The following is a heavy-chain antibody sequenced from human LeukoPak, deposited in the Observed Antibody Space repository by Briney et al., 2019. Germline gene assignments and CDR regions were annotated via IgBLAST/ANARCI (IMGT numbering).Heavy chain of an antibody. Sequence: GGSLRLSCAASGFTFSSYWMSWVRQAPGKGLEWVANIKQDGSEKYYVDSVKGRFTISRDNAKNSLYLQMNSLRDEDTAVYYCTRDSRDYVWGSYRGGFDYWGQGTLVTVSS. CDR2: IKQDGSEK. D-gene: IGHD3-16*02. CDR1: GFTFSSYW. J-gene: IGHJ4*02. CDR3: TRDSRDYVWGSYRGGFDY. V-gene: IGHV3-7*01.